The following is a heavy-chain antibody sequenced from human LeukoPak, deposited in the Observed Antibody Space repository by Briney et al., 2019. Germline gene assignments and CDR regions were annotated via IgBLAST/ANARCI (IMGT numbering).Heavy chain of an antibody. D-gene: IGHD4-23*01. Sequence: SETLSLTCAVSGVSISAGGYSWSWIRQPPGKGLEWIGYIFYTGSTNYNPSLKSRVTISVLTSKNRFSLKLSSVTAADTAVYYCATLTGGDDAFDIWGQGTMVTVSS. V-gene: IGHV4-61*08. CDR3: ATLTGGDDAFDI. CDR1: GVSISAGGYS. J-gene: IGHJ3*02. CDR2: IFYTGST.